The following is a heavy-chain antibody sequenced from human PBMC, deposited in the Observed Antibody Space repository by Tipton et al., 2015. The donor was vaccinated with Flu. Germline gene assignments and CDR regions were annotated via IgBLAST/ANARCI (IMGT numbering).Heavy chain of an antibody. D-gene: IGHD4-11*01. V-gene: IGHV4-4*07. Sequence: LRLSCTVSGGSISSYYWSWIRQPAGKGLEWIGRIYTSGSTDYNPSLKSRVTMSVDTSKNQFSLKLSSVTAADTAVYYCASGGSPSNYGAFDIWGQGTMVTVSS. CDR2: IYTSGST. CDR1: GGSISSYY. CDR3: ASGGSPSNYGAFDI. J-gene: IGHJ3*02.